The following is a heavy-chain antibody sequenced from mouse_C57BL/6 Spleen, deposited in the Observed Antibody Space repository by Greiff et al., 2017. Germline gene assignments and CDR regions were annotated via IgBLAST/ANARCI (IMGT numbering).Heavy chain of an antibody. CDR1: GYTFTSYW. Sequence: VQLQQPGAELVMPGASVKLSCKASGYTFTSYWLHWVKQRPGQGLEWIGEIDPSDSYTNYNQKFKGKSTLTVDKSSSAAYMQRSSLTSEDSAVYYCAREGYAMGCWGQGTSVTAAS. J-gene: IGHJ4*01. CDR3: AREGYAMGC. V-gene: IGHV1-69*01. CDR2: IDPSDSYT.